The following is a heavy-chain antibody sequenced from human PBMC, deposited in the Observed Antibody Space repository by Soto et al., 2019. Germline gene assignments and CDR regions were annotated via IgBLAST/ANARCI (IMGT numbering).Heavy chain of an antibody. D-gene: IGHD4-17*01. CDR1: GFTFSSYA. CDR3: AKGVGYGDLGIYFDY. CDR2: ISGSGGST. V-gene: IGHV3-23*01. J-gene: IGHJ4*02. Sequence: EVQLLESGGGLVQPGGSLRLSCAASGFTFSSYAMSWVRQAPGKGLAWVSAISGSGGSTYYADSVKGRFTISRDNSKNTLYLQMNSLRAEDTAVYYCAKGVGYGDLGIYFDYWGQGTLVTVSS.